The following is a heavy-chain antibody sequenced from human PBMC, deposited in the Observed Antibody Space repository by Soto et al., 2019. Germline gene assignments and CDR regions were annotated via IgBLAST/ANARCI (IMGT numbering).Heavy chain of an antibody. CDR3: ARDRDGYNWIAH. J-gene: IGHJ4*02. D-gene: IGHD1-1*01. CDR1: GGSISSGGYY. Sequence: SETLSLTCTVSGGSISSGGYYWSWIRQHPEKGLEWIGYIYSSGTTYYNPSLESRVSMSVDTSKNQFFLKLNSVTAADTALFYCARDRDGYNWIAHGGQGTLVTVSS. CDR2: IYSSGTT. V-gene: IGHV4-31*03.